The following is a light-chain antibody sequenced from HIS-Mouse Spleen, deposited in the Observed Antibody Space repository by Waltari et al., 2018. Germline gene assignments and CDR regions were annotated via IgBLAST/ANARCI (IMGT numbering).Light chain of an antibody. CDR2: DDS. CDR3: QVWDSSSDQV. Sequence: SYVLTQPPSVSVAPGQTARITCGGNNIGSKSVHWYQQKPGQAPVLVVDDDSDRPSGITGRFSGSNSGNTATLTISRVEAGDEADYYCQVWDSSSDQVFGGGTKLTVL. V-gene: IGLV3-21*02. J-gene: IGLJ2*01. CDR1: NIGSKS.